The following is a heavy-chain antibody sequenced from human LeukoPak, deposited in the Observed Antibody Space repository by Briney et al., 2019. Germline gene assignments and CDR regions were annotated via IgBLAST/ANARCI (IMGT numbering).Heavy chain of an antibody. V-gene: IGHV3-53*01. CDR3: ARVDDSSGYYYLGAFDI. CDR2: INSGGGT. CDR1: GFTVSSNS. D-gene: IGHD3-22*01. J-gene: IGHJ3*02. Sequence: PGGSLRLSCAASGFTVSSNSMSWVRQAPGKGLEWVSVINSGGGTYYTDSVKGRFTISRDNSKNTLYLQMNSLRAEDTAVYFCARVDDSSGYYYLGAFDIWGQGTMVTVSS.